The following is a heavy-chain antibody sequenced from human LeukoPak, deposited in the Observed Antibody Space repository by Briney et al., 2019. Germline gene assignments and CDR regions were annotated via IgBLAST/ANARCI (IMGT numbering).Heavy chain of an antibody. J-gene: IGHJ4*02. CDR1: GGSISSSSYY. CDR2: IYYSGST. D-gene: IGHD3-3*01. Sequence: SETLSLTCTVSGGSISSSSYYWGWIRQPPGKGLEWIGSIYYSGSTYYNPSLKSRVTISVDTSKNQFSLKLSSVTAADTAVYYCARVYGYDFWSGYRHFDYWGQGTLVTVSS. V-gene: IGHV4-39*07. CDR3: ARVYGYDFWSGYRHFDY.